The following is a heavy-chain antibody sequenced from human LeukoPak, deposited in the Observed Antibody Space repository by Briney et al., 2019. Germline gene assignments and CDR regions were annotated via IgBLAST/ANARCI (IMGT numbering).Heavy chain of an antibody. V-gene: IGHV3-53*01. CDR3: ARDRDGYNPFDY. D-gene: IGHD5-24*01. Sequence: GGSLRLSCAASGFTVSTNYMGWVRQAPGKGLEWVSVIYGGGSTYYADSVKGRFTISRDNSRNTLYLQMNSLRAEDTAVYYCARDRDGYNPFDYWGQGTLVTVSS. CDR1: GFTVSTNY. J-gene: IGHJ4*02. CDR2: IYGGGST.